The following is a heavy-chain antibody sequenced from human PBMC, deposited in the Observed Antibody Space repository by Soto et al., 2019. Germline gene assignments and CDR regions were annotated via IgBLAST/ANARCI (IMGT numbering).Heavy chain of an antibody. D-gene: IGHD2-15*01. CDR3: VTVERVDDLIVDP. CDR1: GFTFSNAW. J-gene: IGHJ5*02. Sequence: PGGSLRLSCAASGFTFSNAWMSWVRQAPGRGLEWVGRIKSKTDGGTADYAAPVKGRFTISRDDSKNTLFLQMNSLKTEDTAVYYCVTVERVDDLIVDPWGQGTPVTV. V-gene: IGHV3-15*01. CDR2: IKSKTDGGTA.